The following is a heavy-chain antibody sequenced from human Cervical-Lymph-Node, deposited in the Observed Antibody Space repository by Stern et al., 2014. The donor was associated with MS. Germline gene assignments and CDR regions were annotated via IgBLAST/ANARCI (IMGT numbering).Heavy chain of an antibody. Sequence: QVTLRESGPTLVQPTQTLTLTCTFSGFSLSTSGVGVGWIRQPPGKALEGLALIYWDDDKSHSPSLKSRLTITKDTSKNQVVLTMTNMDPVDTATYYCAHRPPRRIAVADDAFDIWGQGTMVTVSS. V-gene: IGHV2-5*02. D-gene: IGHD6-19*01. J-gene: IGHJ3*02. CDR3: AHRPPRRIAVADDAFDI. CDR2: IYWDDDK. CDR1: GFSLSTSGVG.